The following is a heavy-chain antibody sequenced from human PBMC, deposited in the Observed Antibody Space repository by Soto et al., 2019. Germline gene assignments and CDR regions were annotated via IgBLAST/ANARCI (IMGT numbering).Heavy chain of an antibody. J-gene: IGHJ6*02. D-gene: IGHD2-2*01. V-gene: IGHV3-30*18. Sequence: PGGSLRLSCGASGFTFTSYGMHWVRQAPGKGLEWVAVISYDGGDKYYADSVKGRFTISRDNSKNTLYLQMNSLRAEDTAVYYCAKASGYCSSSTCSRLIYYYCGMDVWGQGTTVTVSS. CDR1: GFTFTSYG. CDR2: ISYDGGDK. CDR3: AKASGYCSSSTCSRLIYYYCGMDV.